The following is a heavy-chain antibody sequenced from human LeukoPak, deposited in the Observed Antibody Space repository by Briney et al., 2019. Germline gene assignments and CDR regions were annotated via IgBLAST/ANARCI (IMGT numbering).Heavy chain of an antibody. V-gene: IGHV3-30*02. Sequence: PGGSLRLSCAASGFTFSSYGMHWVRQAPGKGLEWVAVIWYDGSNKYYADSVKGRFTISRDNSKNTLYLQMNSLRAEDTAVYYCAKGGIVATPFDYWGQGTLVTVSS. CDR1: GFTFSSYG. CDR3: AKGGIVATPFDY. D-gene: IGHD5-12*01. J-gene: IGHJ4*02. CDR2: IWYDGSNK.